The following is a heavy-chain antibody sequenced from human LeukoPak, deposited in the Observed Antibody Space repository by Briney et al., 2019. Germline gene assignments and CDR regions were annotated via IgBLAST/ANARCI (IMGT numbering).Heavy chain of an antibody. Sequence: GGSVTLSCAASGFPFSNYAMSWGPQAPEKGMEWVSTISGSGGGTYYADSVKGRFTISRDDSKNTLYLQMNSLRAEDTAVYYCVKDLGRYRNNCFDYWGQGTLVTVSS. V-gene: IGHV3-23*01. D-gene: IGHD1-26*01. CDR3: VKDLGRYRNNCFDY. J-gene: IGHJ4*02. CDR2: ISGSGGGT. CDR1: GFPFSNYA.